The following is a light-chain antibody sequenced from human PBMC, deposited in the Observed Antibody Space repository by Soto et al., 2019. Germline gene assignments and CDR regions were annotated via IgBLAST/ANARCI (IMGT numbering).Light chain of an antibody. J-gene: IGLJ2*01. CDR1: RSDVGGYNY. Sequence: QSALPQPASVSGSPGQSITISCTGTRSDVGGYNYVSWYQQHPGKAPKLMIYDVSNRPSGVSNRFSGSKSGNTASLTISGLQAEDEADYYCSAYTSSSTLVVFGGGTKLTVL. V-gene: IGLV2-14*01. CDR3: SAYTSSSTLVV. CDR2: DVS.